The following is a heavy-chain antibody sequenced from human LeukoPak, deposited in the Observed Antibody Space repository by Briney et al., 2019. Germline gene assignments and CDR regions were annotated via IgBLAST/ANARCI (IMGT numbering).Heavy chain of an antibody. CDR1: GFTSNPSE. CDR2: ISHTGSLI. J-gene: IGHJ1*01. V-gene: IGHV3-48*03. Sequence: GGSLRLSCAASGFTSNPSELNWVRQAPGKGLEWISYISHTGSLIYYADSVKGRFTISRDNAKNLLYLQMNSLRVEDTGIYYCSSYCREATCYRYLHPWGQGDLVSVSS. CDR3: SSYCREATCYRYLHP. D-gene: IGHD2-15*01.